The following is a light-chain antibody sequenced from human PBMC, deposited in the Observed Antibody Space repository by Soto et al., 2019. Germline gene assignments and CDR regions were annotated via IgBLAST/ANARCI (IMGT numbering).Light chain of an antibody. V-gene: IGKV2-30*01. CDR1: QSLVYSDGETY. Sequence: DVVMTQSPLSLPVTPGQAASISCRSSQSLVYSDGETYLNWIQQRPGQSPRRLIYNVSNRESVVPDRFSGSGSGADFTLKISWVEAEDVGVYYCMQGTHWPFTFGPGTKVDIK. J-gene: IGKJ3*01. CDR2: NVS. CDR3: MQGTHWPFT.